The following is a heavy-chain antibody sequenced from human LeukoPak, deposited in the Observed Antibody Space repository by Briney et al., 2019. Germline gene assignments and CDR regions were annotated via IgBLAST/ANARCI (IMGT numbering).Heavy chain of an antibody. J-gene: IGHJ4*02. Sequence: ASVKVSCTASGYTFTSYDINWVRQATGQGLEWMGWMNPNSGNTGYAQKFQGRVTITRNTSISTAYMELSSLRSEDTAVYYCARANIRDYYDSSGYSYYFDYWGQGTLVTVSS. CDR1: GYTFTSYD. D-gene: IGHD3-22*01. V-gene: IGHV1-8*03. CDR2: MNPNSGNT. CDR3: ARANIRDYYDSSGYSYYFDY.